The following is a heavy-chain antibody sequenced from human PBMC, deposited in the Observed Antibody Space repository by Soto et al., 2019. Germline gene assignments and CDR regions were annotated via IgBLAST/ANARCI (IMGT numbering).Heavy chain of an antibody. J-gene: IGHJ6*02. CDR3: ARERGTYYYYYGLDV. Sequence: QVQLVQSGAEVKKPGSSVKVSCEASGGTFSSYAFSWVRQAPGQGLEWMGGIIPTFGRANYVQRFQGRVTITADKSTSTVYLELSSLSSEDTAVYYCARERGTYYYYYGLDVWGQGTTVTVS. CDR1: GGTFSSYA. V-gene: IGHV1-69*06. CDR2: IIPTFGRA.